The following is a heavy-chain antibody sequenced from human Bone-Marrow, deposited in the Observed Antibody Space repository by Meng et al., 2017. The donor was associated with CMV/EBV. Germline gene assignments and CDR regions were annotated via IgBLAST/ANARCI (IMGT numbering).Heavy chain of an antibody. V-gene: IGHV3-23*01. CDR3: ATIQGQHYYYGMDV. J-gene: IGHJ6*02. Sequence: GESLKISCAASGFTFSSYAMSWVRQAPGKGLEWVSAISGSGGSTYYADSVKGRFTISRDNSKNTLYLQMNSLRAEDTAVYYCATIQGQHYYYGMDVWGQGTTVTVSS. CDR2: ISGSGGST. D-gene: IGHD2-2*02. CDR1: GFTFSSYA.